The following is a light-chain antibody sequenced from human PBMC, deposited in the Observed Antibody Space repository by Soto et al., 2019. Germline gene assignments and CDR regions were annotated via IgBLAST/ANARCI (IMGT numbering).Light chain of an antibody. Sequence: IQLTQSPSSLSASVGDRVTITCRASQGISSYLAWYQQKPGKAPKLLIYAASTLQSGVPSRFGGSGSGTDFTLTISSLQPEVFATYYCQQLNSYPQTFGQGTKVEIK. V-gene: IGKV1-9*01. J-gene: IGKJ1*01. CDR2: AAS. CDR1: QGISSY. CDR3: QQLNSYPQT.